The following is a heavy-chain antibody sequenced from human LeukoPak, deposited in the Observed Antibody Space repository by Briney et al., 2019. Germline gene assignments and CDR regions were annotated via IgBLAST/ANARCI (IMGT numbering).Heavy chain of an antibody. CDR2: IYSTGTT. CDR1: GGSLSSAAYY. D-gene: IGHD6-13*01. Sequence: SETLSLTCTVSGGSLSSAAYYWGWARQPPGNGLDWIGSIYSTGTTYYSPSLQTRATLSFDTSKTQFSLKLTSVTAADTAVYFCARRPIAAGNNWFDPWGQGTLVTVSS. V-gene: IGHV4-39*01. J-gene: IGHJ5*02. CDR3: ARRPIAAGNNWFDP.